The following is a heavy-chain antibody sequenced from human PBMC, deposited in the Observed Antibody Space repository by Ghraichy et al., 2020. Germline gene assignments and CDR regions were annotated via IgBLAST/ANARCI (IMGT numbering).Heavy chain of an antibody. CDR3: ARGRMAVRNVEWSINNWFDP. CDR1: GYTFSDYY. Sequence: ASVKVSCKASGYTFSDYYIHWVRQAPGPGLEWLGRINAKSGATSYAQKFQGRVTMTRDTSISTAFMEVRSLTSDDTAVYFCARGRMAVRNVEWSINNWFDPWGQGTLVTVSS. J-gene: IGHJ5*02. V-gene: IGHV1-2*06. D-gene: IGHD3-3*01. CDR2: INAKSGAT.